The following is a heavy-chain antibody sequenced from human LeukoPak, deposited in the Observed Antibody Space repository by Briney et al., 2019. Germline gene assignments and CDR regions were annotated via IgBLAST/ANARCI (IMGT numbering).Heavy chain of an antibody. V-gene: IGHV4-59*01. CDR3: ARDDEAASAFDI. CDR2: IYYSGST. D-gene: IGHD6-13*01. Sequence: SETLSLTCTVSGGSISSYYWSWIRQPPGRGLEWIGYIYYSGSTNYNPSLKSRVTISVDTSKNQFSLKLSSVTAADTAVYYCARDDEAASAFDIWGQGTMVTVSS. J-gene: IGHJ3*02. CDR1: GGSISSYY.